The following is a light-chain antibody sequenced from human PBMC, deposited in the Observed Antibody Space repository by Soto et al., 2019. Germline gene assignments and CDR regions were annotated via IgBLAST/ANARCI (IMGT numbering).Light chain of an antibody. CDR1: QSISGY. CDR2: ADS. J-gene: IGKJ5*01. V-gene: IGKV3-11*02. Sequence: EIVLTQSPATLSLSPVEIATLSFMASQSISGYLGWYQQKPGQAPRLLIYADSNRATGIPARFSGSGSGRDFTLTISSLEPEDFSVYYCQQRYNWPITFGQGTRLEIK. CDR3: QQRYNWPIT.